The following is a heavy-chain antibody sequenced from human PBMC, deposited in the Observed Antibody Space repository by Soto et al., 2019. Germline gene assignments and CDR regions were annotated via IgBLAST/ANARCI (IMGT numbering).Heavy chain of an antibody. D-gene: IGHD3-22*01. V-gene: IGHV3-23*01. CDR3: ARAGYYDSSGYDAFDI. Sequence: PGGSLRLSCAASGFTFSSYAMSWVRQAPGKGLEWVSAISGSGGSTYYADSVKGRVTISRDNSKNTLYLQMNSLRAEDTAVYYCARAGYYDSSGYDAFDIWGQGTMVTVSS. J-gene: IGHJ3*02. CDR1: GFTFSSYA. CDR2: ISGSGGST.